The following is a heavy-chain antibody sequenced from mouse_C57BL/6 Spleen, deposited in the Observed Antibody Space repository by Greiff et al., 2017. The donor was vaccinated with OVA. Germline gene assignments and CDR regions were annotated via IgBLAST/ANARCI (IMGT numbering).Heavy chain of an antibody. CDR3: TRGLDYGSSYWYFDV. V-gene: IGHV5-9-1*02. D-gene: IGHD1-1*01. CDR1: GFTFSSYA. CDR2: ISSGGDYI. J-gene: IGHJ1*03. Sequence: EVKLMESGEGLVKPGGSLKLSCAASGFTFSSYAMSWVRQTPEKRLAWVAYISSGGDYIYYADTVKGRFTISRDNARNTLYLQMSSLKSEDTAMYYCTRGLDYGSSYWYFDVWGTGTTVTVSS.